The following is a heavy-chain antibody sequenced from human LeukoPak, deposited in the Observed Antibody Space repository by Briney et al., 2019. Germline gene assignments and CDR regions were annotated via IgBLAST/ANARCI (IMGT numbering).Heavy chain of an antibody. D-gene: IGHD2-15*01. Sequence: ASVKVSCKVSGGTFSSYAISWVRQAPGQGLEWMGWISAYNGNTNYAQKLQGRVTMTTDTSTSTAYMELRSLRSDDTAVYYCARDQLGYCSGGSCYDAFDIWGQGTMVTVSS. J-gene: IGHJ3*02. CDR1: GGTFSSYA. V-gene: IGHV1-18*01. CDR3: ARDQLGYCSGGSCYDAFDI. CDR2: ISAYNGNT.